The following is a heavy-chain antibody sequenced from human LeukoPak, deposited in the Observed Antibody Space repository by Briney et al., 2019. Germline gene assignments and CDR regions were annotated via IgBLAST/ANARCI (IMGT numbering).Heavy chain of an antibody. Sequence: SETLSLTCTVSGYSISSGYYWGWIRQPPGKGLEWIGSIYHSGSTYYNPSLKSRVTISVDTSKNQFSLKPSSVTAADTAVYYCARDPTTAGSYDYWGQGTLVTVSS. CDR2: IYHSGST. J-gene: IGHJ4*02. CDR3: ARDPTTAGSYDY. CDR1: GYSISSGYY. V-gene: IGHV4-38-2*02. D-gene: IGHD4-17*01.